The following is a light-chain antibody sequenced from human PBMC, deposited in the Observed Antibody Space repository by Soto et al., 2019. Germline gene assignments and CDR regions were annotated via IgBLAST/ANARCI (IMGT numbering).Light chain of an antibody. J-gene: IGLJ1*01. CDR2: DVS. CDR3: SSYATNTTLGV. CDR1: SSDVGDYNS. Sequence: QSALTQPASVSGSPGQSSTISFTGTSSDVGDYNSLSWYQQYPGKAPKLLIYDVSNRPLRVSNRFSASKSGTTASLTISGLQAEDEADYYCSSYATNTTLGVFGTGTKLTVL. V-gene: IGLV2-14*01.